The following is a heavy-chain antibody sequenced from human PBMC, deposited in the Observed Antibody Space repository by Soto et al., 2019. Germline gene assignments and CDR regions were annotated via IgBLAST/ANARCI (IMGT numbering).Heavy chain of an antibody. V-gene: IGHV5-51*01. CDR3: ARHCRSSWSYYYYGMDV. J-gene: IGHJ6*02. CDR1: GDSFTADW. Sequence: GESLKISCKTSGDSFTADWIGWVRQLPGKGLEWMGVIYPGDSRTRYRPPFQGQVTISADKSISTAYLQWSSLKASDTAMYYCARHCRSSWSYYYYGMDVWGQGTTVTVSS. CDR2: IYPGDSRT. D-gene: IGHD6-13*01.